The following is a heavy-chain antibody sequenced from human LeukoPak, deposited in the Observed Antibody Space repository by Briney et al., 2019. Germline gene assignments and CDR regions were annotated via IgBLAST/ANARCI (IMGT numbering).Heavy chain of an antibody. CDR3: AKDSYDSSGYSDY. CDR2: ISGSGGST. CDR1: EFTFSSYA. V-gene: IGHV3-23*01. Sequence: PGGSVRLSCAASEFTFSSYAMSWVRQAPGKGLEWVSAISGSGGSTYYADSVKGRFTISRDNSKNTLYLQMNSLRAEDTAVYYCAKDSYDSSGYSDYWGQGTLVTVSS. D-gene: IGHD3-22*01. J-gene: IGHJ4*02.